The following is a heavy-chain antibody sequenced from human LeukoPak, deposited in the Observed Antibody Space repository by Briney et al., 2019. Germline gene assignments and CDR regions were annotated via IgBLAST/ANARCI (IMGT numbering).Heavy chain of an antibody. CDR1: GGSFSTYY. CDR2: IYYSGST. D-gene: IGHD3-3*01. J-gene: IGHJ4*02. CDR3: ARRYDFWSGYPPPLDY. Sequence: TSETLSLTCTVSGGSFSTYYWSWIRQPPGRGLEWIGYIYYSGSTNYNPSLKSRVTISVDTSKKQFSLKLSSVTAADTAVYYCARRYDFWSGYPPPLDYWGQGTLVTVSS. V-gene: IGHV4-59*12.